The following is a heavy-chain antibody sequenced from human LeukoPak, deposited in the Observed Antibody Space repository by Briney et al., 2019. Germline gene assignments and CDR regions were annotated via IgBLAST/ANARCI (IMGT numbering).Heavy chain of an antibody. D-gene: IGHD3-22*01. CDR1: GFTFHDYA. Sequence: GGSLRLSCAASGFTFHDYAMHWVRQVPGQGLEWVSLITWNGDHTFYADSVKGRFTISRDNSEHSLYLQMKSLRPEDTALYYCAKDLFHRTGFFYAPEFWGQGTLVTVSS. V-gene: IGHV3-43D*04. CDR3: AKDLFHRTGFFYAPEF. CDR2: ITWNGDHT. J-gene: IGHJ4*02.